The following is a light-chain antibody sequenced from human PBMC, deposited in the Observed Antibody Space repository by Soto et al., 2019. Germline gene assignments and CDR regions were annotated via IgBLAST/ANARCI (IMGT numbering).Light chain of an antibody. CDR3: QQYNNFPRT. Sequence: DIQMTQSPSTLSAYVGDRVTITCRASQSISSWLAWYQQKPGKAPKLLIYKASSLESGVPSRFSGSASGTEFTLTISSLQPDDFATYYCQQYNNFPRTFGQGTKVEIK. J-gene: IGKJ1*01. V-gene: IGKV1-5*03. CDR1: QSISSW. CDR2: KAS.